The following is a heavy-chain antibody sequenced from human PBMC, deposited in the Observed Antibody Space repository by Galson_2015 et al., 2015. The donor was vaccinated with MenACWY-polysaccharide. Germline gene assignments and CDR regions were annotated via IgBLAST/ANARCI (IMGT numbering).Heavy chain of an antibody. CDR3: ARDPHCGAGCSIHDAFDV. D-gene: IGHD2-21*02. Sequence: SLRLSCAASGFSFKDDSFHWVRQAPGWGLEWLAVISYDGRQTQNAWSVKGRFIITRDNSKNTVYLQMNSLRAEDTAVYYCARDPHCGAGCSIHDAFDVWGQGTKVTVSS. J-gene: IGHJ3*01. CDR1: GFSFKDDS. CDR2: ISYDGRQT. V-gene: IGHV3-30*03.